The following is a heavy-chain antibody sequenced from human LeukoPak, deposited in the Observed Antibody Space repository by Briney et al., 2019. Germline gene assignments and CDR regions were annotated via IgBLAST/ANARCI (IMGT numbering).Heavy chain of an antibody. J-gene: IGHJ6*02. Sequence: GWALRLSCAASGFIFRSYSMNWVRQAPGRGLEGVAYISSSSSTIYYADSVKGRFTISRDNAKNSLYLQMNSLRAEDTAVYYCARSEGYSSSSPSYYYGMDVWGQGTTVTVSS. CDR1: GFIFRSYS. D-gene: IGHD6-6*01. CDR2: ISSSSSTI. CDR3: ARSEGYSSSSPSYYYGMDV. V-gene: IGHV3-48*01.